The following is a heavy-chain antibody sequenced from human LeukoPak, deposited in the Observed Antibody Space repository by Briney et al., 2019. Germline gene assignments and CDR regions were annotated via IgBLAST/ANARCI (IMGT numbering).Heavy chain of an antibody. J-gene: IGHJ4*02. CDR1: GFTFSSYG. CDR2: VWYSGSNK. D-gene: IGHD4-17*01. Sequence: GGSLRLSCAASGFTFSSYGMHWVRQAPGKGLEWVAVVWYSGSNKYYADSVKGRFNISRDNSKNTLYLQMNSLRAEDTAVYYCAKDATVTTSGSYFDYWGQGTLVTVSS. CDR3: AKDATVTTSGSYFDY. V-gene: IGHV3-33*06.